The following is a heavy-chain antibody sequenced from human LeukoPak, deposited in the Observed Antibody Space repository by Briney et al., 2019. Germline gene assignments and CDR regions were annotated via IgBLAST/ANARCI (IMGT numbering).Heavy chain of an antibody. Sequence: SGTLSLTCTVSGGSISSAGYYWSWLRQHPGKGLEWIGYISYYNPSLKSRVTVSVDTSKNQFSLKLSSVTAADTAVYYCARAILTASGYVWYFDLWGRGTLVTVSS. CDR2: IS. J-gene: IGHJ2*01. V-gene: IGHV4-31*03. CDR3: ARAILTASGYVWYFDL. D-gene: IGHD5-12*01. CDR1: GGSISSAGYY.